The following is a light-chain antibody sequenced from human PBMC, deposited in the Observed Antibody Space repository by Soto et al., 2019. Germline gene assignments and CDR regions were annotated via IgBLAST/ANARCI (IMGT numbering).Light chain of an antibody. CDR3: GTWDTSLSVWV. V-gene: IGLV1-51*01. CDR1: SSNIGDNY. CDR2: DNY. Sequence: QSALTQPPSVSAAPGQKVTISCSGTSSNIGDNYVSWYRQLPGTAPKLLIYDNYKRPSGIPDRFSGSKSGTSTTLGITGLQTGDEADYYRGTWDTSLSVWVFGGGTKLTVL. J-gene: IGLJ3*02.